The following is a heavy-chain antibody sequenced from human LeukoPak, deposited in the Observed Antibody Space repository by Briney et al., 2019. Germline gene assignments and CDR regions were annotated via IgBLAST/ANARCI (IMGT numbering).Heavy chain of an antibody. CDR2: IGGSRSGSSRSII. J-gene: IGHJ2*01. V-gene: IGHV3-48*04. CDR3: AKGEPTDWYFDL. Sequence: GGSLRLSCAASGFTFNSYSMNWFRQAPGKGLEWVSYIGGSRSGSSRSIIYYADSVKGRFTISRDNAKNSIYLQMHTLKPEDTALYYCAKGEPTDWYFDLWGRGTLVTVSS. CDR1: GFTFNSYS.